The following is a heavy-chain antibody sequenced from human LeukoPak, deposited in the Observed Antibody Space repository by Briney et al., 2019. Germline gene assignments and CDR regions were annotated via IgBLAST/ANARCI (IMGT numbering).Heavy chain of an antibody. D-gene: IGHD3-10*01. Sequence: NPSETLSLTCTVSGGSISSGDYYWSWIRQPPGKGLEWIGYIYYSGSTYYNPSLKSRVAISVDTLKNQFSLKLSSVTAADTAVYYCARSSMVHDFDIWGQGTMVTVSS. J-gene: IGHJ3*02. CDR1: GGSISSGDYY. V-gene: IGHV4-30-4*08. CDR3: ARSSMVHDFDI. CDR2: IYYSGST.